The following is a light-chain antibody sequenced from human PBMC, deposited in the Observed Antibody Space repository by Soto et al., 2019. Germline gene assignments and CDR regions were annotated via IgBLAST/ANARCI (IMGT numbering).Light chain of an antibody. CDR2: KAS. J-gene: IGKJ5*01. Sequence: DIQMTQSPSTLSASVGDRVIITCRASQSINSWLAWYQQKPGEAPKLLIYKASSLESGVPSRFSGSGSGTEFTLTISSLQPDDFATYYCQQYNTYSTFGQGTRLEI. CDR3: QQYNTYST. CDR1: QSINSW. V-gene: IGKV1-5*03.